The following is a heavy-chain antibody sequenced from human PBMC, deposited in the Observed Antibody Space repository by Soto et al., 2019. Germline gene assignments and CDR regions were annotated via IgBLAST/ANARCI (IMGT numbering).Heavy chain of an antibody. CDR1: GYTFTSYG. V-gene: IGHV1-18*04. CDR3: ARAVEDFWSGYYKWFDP. D-gene: IGHD3-3*01. Sequence: SSVKVSCKASGYTFTSYGISWVRQAPGQGLEWMGWISAYNGNTNYAQKLQGRVTMTTDTSTSTAYMELRSLRSDDTAVYYCARAVEDFWSGYYKWFDPWGQGTLVTVSA. J-gene: IGHJ5*02. CDR2: ISAYNGNT.